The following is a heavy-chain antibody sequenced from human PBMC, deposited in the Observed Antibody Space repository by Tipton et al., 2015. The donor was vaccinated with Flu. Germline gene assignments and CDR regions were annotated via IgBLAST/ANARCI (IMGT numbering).Heavy chain of an antibody. CDR1: GGSIGSGGDY. D-gene: IGHD4-11*01. V-gene: IGHV4-39*07. Sequence: TLSLTCTVSGGSIGSGGDYWGWIRQPPGKGLEWIATIHRSGSTKYNPSLKSRVTISVDTSKNQFYLEMRSVTAADMAVYYCARRDFSNYVSDPKNWFDRWGQGSLVTVSS. CDR3: ARRDFSNYVSDPKNWFDR. CDR2: IHRSGST. J-gene: IGHJ5*02.